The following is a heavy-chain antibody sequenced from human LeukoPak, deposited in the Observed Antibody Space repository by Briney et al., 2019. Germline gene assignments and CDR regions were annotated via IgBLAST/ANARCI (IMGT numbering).Heavy chain of an antibody. J-gene: IGHJ6*02. D-gene: IGHD6-6*01. CDR1: GFTVSSNY. V-gene: IGHV3-48*01. CDR2: ISSSSSTI. Sequence: GGSLRLSCAASGFTVSSNYMSWVRQAPGKGLEWVSYISSSSSTIYYADSVKGRFTISRDNAKNSLYLQMNSLRAEDTAVYYCARGWQLVFYYYYGMDVWGQGTTVTVSS. CDR3: ARGWQLVFYYYYGMDV.